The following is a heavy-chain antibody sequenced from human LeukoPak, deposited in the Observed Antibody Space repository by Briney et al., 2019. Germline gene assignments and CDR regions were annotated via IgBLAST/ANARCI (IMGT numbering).Heavy chain of an antibody. CDR3: ARAGGGQYYYYMDV. D-gene: IGHD6-19*01. Sequence: ASVKLCCTASGYTFTRYDINWVRQATGQGLEWMGWMNPNSGNTGYAQTYQGRVTITRNTAISTTYMELSSLRSEDTAVYYCARAGGGQYYYYMDVWGKGTTVTVSS. CDR1: GYTFTRYD. CDR2: MNPNSGNT. V-gene: IGHV1-8*03. J-gene: IGHJ6*03.